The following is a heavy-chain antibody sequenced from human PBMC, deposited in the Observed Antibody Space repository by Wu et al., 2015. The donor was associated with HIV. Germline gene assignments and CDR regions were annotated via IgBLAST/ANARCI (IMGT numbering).Heavy chain of an antibody. D-gene: IGHD3-22*01. CDR2: INPNSGGT. CDR3: ARVHSLSISYYYDNSDYFDY. J-gene: IGHJ4*02. Sequence: QVQLVQSGAEVKKPGASVKVSCKASGYTFTGYYMHWVRQAPGQGLEWMGWINPNSGGTNYALKFQGRVTMTRDTSISTAYMELSRLRSDDTAVYYCARVHSLSISYYYDNSDYFDYWGQGTLVTVSS. V-gene: IGHV1-2*02. CDR1: GYTFTGYY.